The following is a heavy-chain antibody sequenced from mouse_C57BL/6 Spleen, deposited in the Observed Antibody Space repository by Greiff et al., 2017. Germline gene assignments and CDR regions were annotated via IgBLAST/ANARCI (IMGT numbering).Heavy chain of an antibody. Sequence: VQLQQPGTELVKPGASVKLSCKASGYTFTSYWMHWVKQRPGQGLEWIGNINPSNGGTTYNETFQSQATLTVDKSSSTAYMLHSSLTAEDSAVYYCARRGAYDGYLDYWGQGTTLTVSS. D-gene: IGHD2-3*01. V-gene: IGHV1-53*01. CDR2: INPSNGGT. CDR1: GYTFTSYW. J-gene: IGHJ2*01. CDR3: ARRGAYDGYLDY.